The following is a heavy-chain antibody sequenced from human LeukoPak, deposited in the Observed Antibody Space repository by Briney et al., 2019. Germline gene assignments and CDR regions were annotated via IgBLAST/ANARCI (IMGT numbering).Heavy chain of an antibody. Sequence: GASVKVSCKASGYTFTSYYMHWVRQAPGQGLEWMGWINTNTGNPMYAQGFTGRFVFSLDTSVSTAYLQISSLKAEDTAVYYCARSGDADAFDIWGQGTMVTVSS. J-gene: IGHJ3*02. D-gene: IGHD2-21*02. CDR2: INTNTGNP. CDR3: ARSGDADAFDI. V-gene: IGHV7-4-1*02. CDR1: GYTFTSYY.